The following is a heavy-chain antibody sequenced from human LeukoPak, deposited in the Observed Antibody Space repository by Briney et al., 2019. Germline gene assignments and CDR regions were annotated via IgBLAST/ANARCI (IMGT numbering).Heavy chain of an antibody. D-gene: IGHD3-22*01. CDR2: ISGSGGST. V-gene: IGHV3-23*01. CDR3: AKDRAKVVVMYYFDY. Sequence: GGSLRLSCAASGFTFSSHAMSWVRQAPGKGLEWVSAISGSGGSTYYADSVKGRCTISRDNSKNTLYLQMNSLRAEDTAVYYCAKDRAKVVVMYYFDYWGQGTLVTVSS. CDR1: GFTFSSHA. J-gene: IGHJ4*02.